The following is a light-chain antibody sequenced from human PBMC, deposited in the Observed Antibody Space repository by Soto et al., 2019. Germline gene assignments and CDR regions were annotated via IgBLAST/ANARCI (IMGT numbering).Light chain of an antibody. Sequence: PGEIATLSSRASQSVTNNYLAWYQQRPGLAPRLLIYGASTRTAGIPDRFTGSGSGTDFTLTISRLEPEDFAVYYCQQYGTSRTFGQGTKVDTK. CDR2: GAS. V-gene: IGKV3-20*01. CDR1: QSVTNNY. J-gene: IGKJ1*01. CDR3: QQYGTSRT.